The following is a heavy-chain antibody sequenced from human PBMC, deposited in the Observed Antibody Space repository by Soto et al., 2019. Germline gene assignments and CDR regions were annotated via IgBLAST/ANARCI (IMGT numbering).Heavy chain of an antibody. V-gene: IGHV1-69*01. CDR3: ARASPSLCGGGSCYRLDSSFDS. CDR1: GGTFRTSG. D-gene: IGHD2-15*01. Sequence: QVQLVQSGAEVKRPGSSVKVSCKASGGTFRTSGIAWVRQAPGQGPEWMGGVIPLFKTPKYAERFKGRLSITADESTGTVYLELSSLRSEDTAVYYCARASPSLCGGGSCYRLDSSFDSWGQGTLVFVSS. J-gene: IGHJ5*01. CDR2: VIPLFKTP.